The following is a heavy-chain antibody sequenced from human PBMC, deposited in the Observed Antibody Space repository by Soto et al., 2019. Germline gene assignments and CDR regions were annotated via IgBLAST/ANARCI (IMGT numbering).Heavy chain of an antibody. V-gene: IGHV4-4*02. CDR1: GGSISSSNW. CDR2: IYHSGST. CDR3: ARKLMVYANIPTRHWFDP. D-gene: IGHD2-8*01. J-gene: IGHJ5*02. Sequence: PSETLSLTCTVSGGSISSSNWWSWVRQPPGKGLEWIGEIYHSGSTNYNPSLKSRVTISVDKSKNQFSLKLSSVTAADTAVYYCARKLMVYANIPTRHWFDPWGQGTLVTVSS.